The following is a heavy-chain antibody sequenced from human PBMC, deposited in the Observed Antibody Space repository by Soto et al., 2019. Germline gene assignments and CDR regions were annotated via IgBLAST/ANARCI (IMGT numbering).Heavy chain of an antibody. J-gene: IGHJ4*02. CDR2: RWYDGSNK. CDR1: GFTFSTYG. D-gene: IGHD4-17*01. Sequence: QVQLVESGGGVVQPGRSLRLCCAASGFTFSTYGMHWVRQAPGKGLEWVAVRWYDGSNKYYADSVKGRFTISRDNSKNRLYLQMNSLRVEDTAVYYCAREMTMVTTFDYWGQGTLVTVSS. V-gene: IGHV3-33*01. CDR3: AREMTMVTTFDY.